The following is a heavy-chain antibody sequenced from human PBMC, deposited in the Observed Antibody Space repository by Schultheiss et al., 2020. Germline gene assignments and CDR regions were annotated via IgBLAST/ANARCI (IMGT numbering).Heavy chain of an antibody. J-gene: IGHJ4*02. CDR2: INPNSGGT. CDR1: GYTFTGYY. V-gene: IGHV1-2*04. CDR3: ARRDLDY. Sequence: ASVKVSCKASGYTFTGYYMHWVRQAPGQGLEWMGWINPNSGGTNYAQKFQGWVTMTTDTSTSTAYMELSSLRSEDTAVYYCARRDLDYWGQGTLVTVSS.